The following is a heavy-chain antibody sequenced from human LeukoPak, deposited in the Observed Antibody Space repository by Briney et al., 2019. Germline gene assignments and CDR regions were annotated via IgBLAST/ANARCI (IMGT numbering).Heavy chain of an antibody. D-gene: IGHD3-3*01. Sequence: GGSLRLSCAASGFTFSNYAMSWVRQAPGKGLEWVSAISGSGGTTYYADSVKGRFTISRDNSKNTLYLQMNSLRAEDTAVYYCAKGSKSGPANFDYWGQGTLVTVSS. V-gene: IGHV3-23*01. CDR2: ISGSGGTT. J-gene: IGHJ4*02. CDR1: GFTFSNYA. CDR3: AKGSKSGPANFDY.